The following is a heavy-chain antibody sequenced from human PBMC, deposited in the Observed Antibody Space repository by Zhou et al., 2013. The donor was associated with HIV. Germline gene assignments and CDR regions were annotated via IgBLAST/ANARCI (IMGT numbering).Heavy chain of an antibody. J-gene: IGHJ6*02. CDR2: MNPETGKS. D-gene: IGHD3-10*01. Sequence: QVQLVQSGAEVKKPGASVKVSCKASGYTLSSSDMHWVRQATGQGLEWLGWMNPETGKSVYAQKFQDRVTMTRNTSINTAYMELSGLKSEDTAVYYCARRGSWGDHNNMIRGGLDVWAEGPRSPSP. CDR3: ARRGSWGDHNNMIRGGLDV. V-gene: IGHV1-8*01. CDR1: GYTLSSSD.